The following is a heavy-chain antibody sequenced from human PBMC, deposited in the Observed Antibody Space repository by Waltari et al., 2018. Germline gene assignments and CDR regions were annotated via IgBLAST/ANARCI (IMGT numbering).Heavy chain of an antibody. D-gene: IGHD1-26*01. Sequence: EVQLVESGGGLVAPGGSLRLSCVASGFGFSNYWMSWVRQAPGKGLEWVADIKQDGNKKYYVGSVKGRFTISRDNAKNSVYLQMNSLRPEDTAVYYCARDWEGERPNFDYWGQGTLVTVSS. J-gene: IGHJ4*02. CDR3: ARDWEGERPNFDY. V-gene: IGHV3-7*04. CDR1: GFGFSNYW. CDR2: IKQDGNKK.